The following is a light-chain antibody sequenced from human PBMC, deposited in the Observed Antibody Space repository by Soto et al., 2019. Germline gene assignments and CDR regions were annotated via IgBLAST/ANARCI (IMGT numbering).Light chain of an antibody. CDR3: SSYTTTSTLL. V-gene: IGLV2-14*01. CDR2: EVR. J-gene: IGLJ2*01. Sequence: QTVVTQPASVSGSLGQSITISCTGSNRDIGAYNLVSWYQQYPDTAPKLIIYEVRNRPSGVSYRFTGSRSGNTASLTISALQADDESTFYCSSYTTTSTLLIGGGTKLTVL. CDR1: NRDIGAYNL.